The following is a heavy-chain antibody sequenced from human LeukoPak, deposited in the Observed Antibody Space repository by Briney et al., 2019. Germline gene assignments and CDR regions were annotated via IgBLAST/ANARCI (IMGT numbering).Heavy chain of an antibody. D-gene: IGHD6-13*01. J-gene: IGHJ4*02. CDR3: ARARIDSSSWHYYFDY. CDR2: IYHSGST. CDR1: GYSISSGYY. Sequence: PSETLSLTCTVSGYSISSGYYWGWIRQPPGKGLEWIGSIYHSGSTYYNPSLKSRVTISVDTSKNQFSLKLSSVTAADTAVYYCARARIDSSSWHYYFDYWGQGTLVTVSS. V-gene: IGHV4-38-2*02.